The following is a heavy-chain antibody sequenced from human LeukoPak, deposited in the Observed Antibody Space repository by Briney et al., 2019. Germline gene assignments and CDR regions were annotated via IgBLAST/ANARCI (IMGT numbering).Heavy chain of an antibody. CDR3: ARPGYGSGSYYKWYYFDY. CDR1: GYSFTSYW. D-gene: IGHD3-10*01. CDR2: IYPGDSDT. Sequence: GESLKISCKGSGYSFTSYWIGWVRQLPGKGLEWMGIIYPGDSDTRYSPSFQGQVTISADKSISTAYLQWSSLKASDTAMYYCARPGYGSGSYYKWYYFDYWGQGTLVTVSS. J-gene: IGHJ4*02. V-gene: IGHV5-51*01.